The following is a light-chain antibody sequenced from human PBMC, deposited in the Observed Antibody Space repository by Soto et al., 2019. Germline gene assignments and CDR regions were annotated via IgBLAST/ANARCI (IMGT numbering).Light chain of an antibody. CDR1: QDISNY. Sequence: DIQMTQSPSSLSASVGDRVTITCQASQDISNYLNWYQQKPGKAPKLLIYDASNLETGVPSRFSGSGSGTDFTFTISSLQPEDIATYYCQQYDNLPRLTFGGGTKVAIK. J-gene: IGKJ4*01. CDR2: DAS. CDR3: QQYDNLPRLT. V-gene: IGKV1-33*01.